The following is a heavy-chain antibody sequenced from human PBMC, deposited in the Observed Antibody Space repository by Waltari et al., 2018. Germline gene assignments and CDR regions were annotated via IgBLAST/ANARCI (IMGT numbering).Heavy chain of an antibody. CDR1: GVTISSGTYS. CDR2: IYSSGTT. D-gene: IGHD3-10*01. V-gene: IGHV4-61*02. CDR3: VRDWGGDDSGSV. Sequence: QVQLQESGPRLVKPSQTLSLTCTVSGVTISSGTYSWGWIRQSAGRGLEWIGRIYSSGTTKYNPSLKRRVSISIDRSKNQFFVRLTSATAADSAIYYFVRDWGGDDSGSVWGRGAPVTVSS. J-gene: IGHJ4*02.